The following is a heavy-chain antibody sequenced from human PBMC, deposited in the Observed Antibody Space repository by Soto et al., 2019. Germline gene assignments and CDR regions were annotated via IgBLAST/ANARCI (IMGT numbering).Heavy chain of an antibody. CDR1: GGSIRSGGYS. Sequence: TLSLTCAVSGGSIRSGGYSWSWIRQPPGKGLEWIGYIYHSGSTYYNPSLKSRVTISVDRSKNQFSLKLSSVTAADTAVYYCARASTVYDILTYFDYWGQGTLVTVSS. J-gene: IGHJ4*02. CDR2: IYHSGST. D-gene: IGHD3-9*01. V-gene: IGHV4-30-2*01. CDR3: ARASTVYDILTYFDY.